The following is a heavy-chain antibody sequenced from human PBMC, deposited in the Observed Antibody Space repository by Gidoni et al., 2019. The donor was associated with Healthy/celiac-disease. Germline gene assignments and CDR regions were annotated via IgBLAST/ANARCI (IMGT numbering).Heavy chain of an antibody. J-gene: IGHJ2*01. Sequence: QVQLQESGPGLVKPSETLSLTCTVSGYSISSGYYWGWIRQPPGTGLEWIGSLYLSGSTYYTPALKRRVTISVDTSKNQCSLKLSSVTAADTAVYYCERGEGAVAESYWYFDLWGRGTLVTVSS. D-gene: IGHD6-19*01. CDR3: ERGEGAVAESYWYFDL. V-gene: IGHV4-38-2*02. CDR2: LYLSGST. CDR1: GYSISSGYY.